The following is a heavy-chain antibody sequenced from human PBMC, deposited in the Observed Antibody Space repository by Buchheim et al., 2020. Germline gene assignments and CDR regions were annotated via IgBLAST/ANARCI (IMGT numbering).Heavy chain of an antibody. J-gene: IGHJ6*02. V-gene: IGHV4-34*01. CDR1: GGSFSGYY. CDR2: INHSGST. Sequence: QVQLQQWGAGLLKPSETLSLTCAVYGGSFSGYYWSWIRQPPGKGLEWIGEINHSGSTNYNPSLKSRVTISVDTSKNQFSLKLSSVTAADTAVYYCARDRGIVVVPAAINGNYYYGMDVWGQGTT. CDR3: ARDRGIVVVPAAINGNYYYGMDV. D-gene: IGHD2-2*01.